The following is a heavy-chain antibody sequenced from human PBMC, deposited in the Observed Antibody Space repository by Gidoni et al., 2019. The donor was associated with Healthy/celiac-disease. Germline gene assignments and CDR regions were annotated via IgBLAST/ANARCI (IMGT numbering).Heavy chain of an antibody. Sequence: QVQLVESGGGLVKPGGSLRLSCAASGFTFSDYYMSWIRQAPGKGLEWVSYISSSSSYTNYADSVKGRFTISRDNAKNSRYLQMNSLRAEDTAVYYCAREPDFVVVPAARSNWFDPWGQGTLVTVSS. CDR1: GFTFSDYY. D-gene: IGHD2-2*01. CDR2: ISSSSSYT. J-gene: IGHJ5*02. V-gene: IGHV3-11*05. CDR3: AREPDFVVVPAARSNWFDP.